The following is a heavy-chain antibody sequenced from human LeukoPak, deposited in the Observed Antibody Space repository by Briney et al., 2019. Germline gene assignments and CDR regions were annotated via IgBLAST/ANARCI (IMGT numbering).Heavy chain of an antibody. CDR2: ISYDGSNK. CDR3: AKGSSLGDY. Sequence: LSLTCAVYGGSFSGYYWSWVRQAPGKGLEWVAVISYDGSNKYYADSVKGRFTISRDNSKNTLYLQMNSLRAEDTAVYYCAKGSSLGDYWGQGTLVTVSS. D-gene: IGHD5/OR15-5a*01. CDR1: GGSFSGYY. V-gene: IGHV3-30*18. J-gene: IGHJ4*02.